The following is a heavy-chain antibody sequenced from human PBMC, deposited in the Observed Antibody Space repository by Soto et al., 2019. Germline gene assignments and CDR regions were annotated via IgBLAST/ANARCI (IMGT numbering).Heavy chain of an antibody. J-gene: IGHJ4*02. D-gene: IGHD2-2*01. Sequence: PGGSLRLSCAASGFTFSGSAMHWVRQASGKGLEWVGRIRSKAHNYATAYAASVKGRFTISRDDSKNTAYLQMNSLKTEDTAVYYCVIQIPAAMGQAFYVPFDYWGQGTLVTVSS. V-gene: IGHV3-73*01. CDR1: GFTFSGSA. CDR3: VIQIPAAMGQAFYVPFDY. CDR2: IRSKAHNYAT.